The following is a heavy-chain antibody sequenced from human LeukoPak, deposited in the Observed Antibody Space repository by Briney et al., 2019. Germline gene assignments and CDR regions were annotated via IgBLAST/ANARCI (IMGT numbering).Heavy chain of an antibody. CDR1: GGSISSSSYY. CDR2: IYYSGST. D-gene: IGHD5-18*01. Sequence: SETLSLTCTVSGGSISSSSYYWGWIRQPPGTGLEWIGSIYYSGSTYYNPSLKSRVTISVDTSKNQFSLKLSSVTAADTAVFYCARERDSYDYYYGMDVWGQGTTVTVSS. V-gene: IGHV4-39*07. J-gene: IGHJ6*02. CDR3: ARERDSYDYYYGMDV.